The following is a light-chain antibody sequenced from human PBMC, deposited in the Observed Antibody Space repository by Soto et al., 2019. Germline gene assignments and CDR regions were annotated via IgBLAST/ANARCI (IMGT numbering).Light chain of an antibody. V-gene: IGLV2-14*01. CDR1: SSDIGRFSY. CDR3: SSLTISNTQV. CDR2: EVS. Sequence: QSALTQPASVSGSPGQSITISCTGTSSDIGRFSYVSWYQQHPGKVPKHMIYEVSNRPSAVSNRFSGSKSGNTASLTISGLQAEDEADYYGSSLTISNTQVFGGGTKLTVL. J-gene: IGLJ3*02.